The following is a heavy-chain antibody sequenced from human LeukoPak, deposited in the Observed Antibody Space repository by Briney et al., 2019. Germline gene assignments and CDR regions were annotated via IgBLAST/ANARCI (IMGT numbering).Heavy chain of an antibody. V-gene: IGHV1-69*04. J-gene: IGHJ5*02. Sequence: ASVKVSCKASGGTFSSYAISWVRQAPGQELEWMGRIIPILGIANYAQKFQGRVTITADKSTSTAYMELSSLRSEDTAVYYCAASYDFWDNWFDPWGQGTLVTVSS. CDR1: GGTFSSYA. D-gene: IGHD3-3*01. CDR2: IIPILGIA. CDR3: AASYDFWDNWFDP.